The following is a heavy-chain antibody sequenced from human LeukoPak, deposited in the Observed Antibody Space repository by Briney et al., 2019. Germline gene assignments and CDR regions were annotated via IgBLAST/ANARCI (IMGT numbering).Heavy chain of an antibody. V-gene: IGHV4-4*07. CDR1: GGSISSYY. CDR2: IYTSGST. CDR3: ARDTYYYDSSGYSLFDY. D-gene: IGHD3-22*01. J-gene: IGHJ4*02. Sequence: PSETLSLTCTVSGGSISSYYWSWIRQPAGKGLERIGRIYTSGSTNYNPSLKSRVTMSVDTSKNQFSLKLSSVTAADTAVYYCARDTYYYDSSGYSLFDYWGQGTLVTVSS.